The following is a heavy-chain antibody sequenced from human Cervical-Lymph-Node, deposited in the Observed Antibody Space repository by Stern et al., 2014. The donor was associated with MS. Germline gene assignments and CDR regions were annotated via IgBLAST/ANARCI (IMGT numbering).Heavy chain of an antibody. J-gene: IGHJ4*02. D-gene: IGHD4-17*01. CDR2: IYPGDSDS. CDR1: GYSFTNYW. V-gene: IGHV5-51*01. CDR3: ARGDYVMTDYFDF. Sequence: VQLVQSGAEVKKPGESLRISCKGSGYSFTNYWIGWVRQMPGKGLEWMGLIYPGDSDSRHSPSFQGQVTISVAQSISTAYLQWSSLKASDTAVYYCARGDYVMTDYFDFWGQGTLVTVSS.